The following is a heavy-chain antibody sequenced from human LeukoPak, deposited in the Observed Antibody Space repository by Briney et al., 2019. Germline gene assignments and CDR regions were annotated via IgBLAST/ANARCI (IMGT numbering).Heavy chain of an antibody. Sequence: SETLSLTCTVSGGSISSYYWSWIRQPPGKGLEWIGEIDNSGSTNYNPSLKSRVTISVDTSKNQFSLKLSSVTAADTAVYYCARKAFREDEAEEGTTGYFDYWGQGTLVTVSS. J-gene: IGHJ4*02. V-gene: IGHV4-34*01. CDR2: IDNSGST. CDR1: GGSISSYY. CDR3: ARKAFREDEAEEGTTGYFDY. D-gene: IGHD1-14*01.